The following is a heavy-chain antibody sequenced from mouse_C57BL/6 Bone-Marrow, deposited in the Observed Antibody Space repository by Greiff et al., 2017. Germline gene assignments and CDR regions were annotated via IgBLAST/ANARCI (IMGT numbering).Heavy chain of an antibody. CDR2: IDPETGGT. Sequence: VKLMESGAELVRPGASVTLSCKASGYTFTDYEMHWVKQTPVHGLEWIGAIDPETGGTAYNQKFMGKAILTADKSSSTAYMEHRNLTSEDSAVYYCTRGITTVVAGDYWGQGTTLTVSS. CDR1: GYTFTDYE. J-gene: IGHJ2*01. V-gene: IGHV1-15*01. CDR3: TRGITTVVAGDY. D-gene: IGHD1-1*01.